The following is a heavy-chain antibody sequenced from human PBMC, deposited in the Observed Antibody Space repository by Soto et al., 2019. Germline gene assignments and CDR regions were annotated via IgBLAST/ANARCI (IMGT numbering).Heavy chain of an antibody. D-gene: IGHD2-2*01. Sequence: ETLSLTCTVSGGSMSSHYWTWLRQSPGKGLEWIGYISYSGSTYYNPSLKSRVSISADTSKNQFSLRMNSMIAADTAVYYCARADPAASVGYWGQGTLVTVSS. CDR2: ISYSGST. V-gene: IGHV4-59*11. CDR1: GGSMSSHY. CDR3: ARADPAASVGY. J-gene: IGHJ4*02.